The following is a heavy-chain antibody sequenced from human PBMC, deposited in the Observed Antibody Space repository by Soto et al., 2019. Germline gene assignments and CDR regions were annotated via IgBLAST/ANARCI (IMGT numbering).Heavy chain of an antibody. CDR3: ARDSVVTPVSLDDAFDI. CDR2: ISYDGSNK. D-gene: IGHD2-21*02. V-gene: IGHV3-30-3*01. J-gene: IGHJ3*02. Sequence: QVQLVESGGGVVQPGRSLRLSCAASGFTFSSYAMHWVRQAPGKGLEWVAVISYDGSNKYYADSVKGRFTISRDNSKKTLYLQMNSLRAEDTAVYYCARDSVVTPVSLDDAFDIWGQGTMVTVSS. CDR1: GFTFSSYA.